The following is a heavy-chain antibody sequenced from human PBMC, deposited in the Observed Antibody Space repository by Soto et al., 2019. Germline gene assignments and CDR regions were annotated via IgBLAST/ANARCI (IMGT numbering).Heavy chain of an antibody. CDR3: AKVRATRRSRIAAAGAPYYYYYGMDV. CDR2: ISYDGSNK. J-gene: IGHJ6*02. V-gene: IGHV3-30*18. CDR1: GFTFSSYG. D-gene: IGHD6-13*01. Sequence: QVQLVESGGGVVQPGRSLRLSCAASGFTFSSYGMHWVRQAPGKGLEWVAVISYDGSNKYYADSVKGRFTISRDNSKNTLYLQMNSLRAEDTAVYYCAKVRATRRSRIAAAGAPYYYYYGMDVWGQGTTVTVSS.